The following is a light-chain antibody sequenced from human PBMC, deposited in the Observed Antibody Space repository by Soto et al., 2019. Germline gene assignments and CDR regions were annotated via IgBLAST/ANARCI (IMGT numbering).Light chain of an antibody. V-gene: IGKV3-20*01. CDR3: QQYGSSPWT. J-gene: IGKJ1*01. CDR2: GAS. Sequence: EIVLTQSPGTLSLSPGERSTLSCRASQSVSSSYLAWYQQKPGQAPGLLIYGASSSATGIPDRFSGSVSGTNCTLTISRREPEDSAVNYCQQYGSSPWTFGQGTRVDIK. CDR1: QSVSSSY.